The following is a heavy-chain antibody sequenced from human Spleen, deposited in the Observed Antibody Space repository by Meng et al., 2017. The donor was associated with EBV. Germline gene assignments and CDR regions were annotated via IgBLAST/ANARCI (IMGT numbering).Heavy chain of an antibody. CDR3: ARGGYGTNYFDP. Sequence: QVQLRESGPGLVKPSETLSLTCTVSGASISTGSYYWTWIRQTPGKGLEWLGYVYFSGSTNNNPSLKSRVTMSIDTSKNQFSLNLRSATAADAAVYFCARGGYGTNYFDPWGQGTLVTVSS. J-gene: IGHJ5*02. CDR2: VYFSGST. CDR1: GASISTGSYY. V-gene: IGHV4-61*01. D-gene: IGHD4/OR15-4a*01.